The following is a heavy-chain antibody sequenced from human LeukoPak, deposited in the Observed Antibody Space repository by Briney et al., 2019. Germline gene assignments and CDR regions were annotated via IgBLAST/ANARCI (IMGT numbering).Heavy chain of an antibody. CDR1: GYSFNSYW. J-gene: IGHJ1*01. CDR3: AKPVGEGHITSQGAFQH. Sequence: GESLKISCKGSGYSFNSYWIGLVRQMPGKGLEWMGIVYPGDSDARYSPSFQGQVTFSADKSISTAYLQWSSLKASDTAMYYCAKPVGEGHITSQGAFQHWGQGTLVTVSS. D-gene: IGHD1-14*01. V-gene: IGHV5-51*01. CDR2: VYPGDSDA.